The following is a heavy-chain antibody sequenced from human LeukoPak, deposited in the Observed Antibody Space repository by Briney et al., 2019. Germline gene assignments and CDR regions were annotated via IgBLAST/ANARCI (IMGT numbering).Heavy chain of an antibody. D-gene: IGHD3-10*01. V-gene: IGHV3-30-3*01. CDR1: GFTFSSYA. CDR2: ISYDGSNK. CDR3: AKSPLSGLWFGDY. Sequence: GGSLRLSCAASGFTFSSYAMHWVRQAPGKGLEWVAVISYDGSNKYYADSVKGRFTISRDNSKNTMYLQMNSLRAEDTAVYYCAKSPLSGLWFGDYWGQGTLVTVSS. J-gene: IGHJ4*02.